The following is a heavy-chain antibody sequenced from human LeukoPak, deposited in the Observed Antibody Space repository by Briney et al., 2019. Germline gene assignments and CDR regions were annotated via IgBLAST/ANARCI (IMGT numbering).Heavy chain of an antibody. Sequence: EASVKVSCKASGYTFTGYYMHWVRQAPGQGLEWMGWINPNSGGTNYAQKFQGRVTMTRDTSISTAYMELSRLRSDDTAVYYCARDIVVVPAAFYYYYYMDVWGKGTTVTLSS. CDR3: ARDIVVVPAAFYYYYYMDV. J-gene: IGHJ6*03. CDR1: GYTFTGYY. V-gene: IGHV1-2*02. CDR2: INPNSGGT. D-gene: IGHD2-2*01.